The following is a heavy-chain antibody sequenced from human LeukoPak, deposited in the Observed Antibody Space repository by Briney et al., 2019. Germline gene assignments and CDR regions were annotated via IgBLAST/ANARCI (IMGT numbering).Heavy chain of an antibody. V-gene: IGHV3-7*01. CDR2: IKQDGSEK. J-gene: IGHJ4*02. CDR3: ARIENPKKRQQLVSFDY. CDR1: GFTFSSYW. Sequence: PGGSLRLSCAASGFTFSSYWMSWVRQAPGKGLEWVANIKQDGSEKYYVDSVKGRFTISRDNAKNSLYLQMNSLRAEDTAVYYCARIENPKKRQQLVSFDYWGQGTLVTVSS. D-gene: IGHD6-13*01.